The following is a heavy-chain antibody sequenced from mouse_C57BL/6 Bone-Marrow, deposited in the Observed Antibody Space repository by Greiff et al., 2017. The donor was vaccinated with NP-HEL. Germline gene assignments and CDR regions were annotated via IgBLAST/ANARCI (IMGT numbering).Heavy chain of an antibody. CDR2: IYPGSGST. D-gene: IGHD1-1*01. CDR1: GYTFTSYW. CDR3: ARWGGYYGSLYYFDY. Sequence: QVQLKQPGAELVKPGASVKMSCKDSGYTFTSYWITWVKQRPGQGLEWIGDIYPGSGSTNYNEKFKSKATLTVDTSSSTAYMQLSSLTSEDSAVYYCARWGGYYGSLYYFDYWGQGTTLTVSS. V-gene: IGHV1-55*01. J-gene: IGHJ2*01.